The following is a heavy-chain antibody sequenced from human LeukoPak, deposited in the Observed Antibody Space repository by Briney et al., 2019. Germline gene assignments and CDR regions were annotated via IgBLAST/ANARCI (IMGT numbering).Heavy chain of an antibody. D-gene: IGHD1-1*01. V-gene: IGHV4-34*01. CDR1: GGSFSGYY. J-gene: IGHJ6*03. Sequence: PSETLSLTCAVYGGSFSGYYWSWIRQPPGKGLEWIGEINHSGSTSYNPSLKSRVTISVDTSKNQFSLKLSSVTAADTAVYYCARGTTGTTDVYYYYMDVWGKGTTVTVSS. CDR2: INHSGST. CDR3: ARGTTGTTDVYYYYMDV.